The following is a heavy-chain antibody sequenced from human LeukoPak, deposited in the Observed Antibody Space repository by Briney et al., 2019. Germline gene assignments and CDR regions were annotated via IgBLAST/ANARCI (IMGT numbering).Heavy chain of an antibody. D-gene: IGHD3-22*01. Sequence: GRSLRLSCAASGFTFSSYAMHWVRQAPGKGLEWVAVISYDGSNKYYADSVKGRFTISRDNSKNTLCLQMNSLRAEDTAVYYCARDKTMIVVVTYCYGMDVWGQGTTVTVSS. CDR1: GFTFSSYA. CDR3: ARDKTMIVVVTYCYGMDV. J-gene: IGHJ6*02. CDR2: ISYDGSNK. V-gene: IGHV3-30-3*01.